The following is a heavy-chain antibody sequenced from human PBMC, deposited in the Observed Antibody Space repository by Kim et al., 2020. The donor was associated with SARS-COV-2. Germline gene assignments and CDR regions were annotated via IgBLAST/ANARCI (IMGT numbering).Heavy chain of an antibody. J-gene: IGHJ3*02. V-gene: IGHV4-59*01. CDR1: GGSISSYY. Sequence: SETLSLTCTVSGGSISSYYWSWIRQPPGKGLEWIGYIYYSGSTNYNPSLKSRVTISVDTSKNQFSLKLSSVTAADTAVYYCARDKRRRWLQPGDAFDIWGQGTMVTVSS. D-gene: IGHD5-12*01. CDR2: IYYSGST. CDR3: ARDKRRRWLQPGDAFDI.